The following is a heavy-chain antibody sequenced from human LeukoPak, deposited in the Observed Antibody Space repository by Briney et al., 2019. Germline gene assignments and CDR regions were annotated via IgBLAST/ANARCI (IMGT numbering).Heavy chain of an antibody. CDR1: GYTFTGYY. V-gene: IGHV1-2*02. J-gene: IGHJ5*02. D-gene: IGHD6-19*01. CDR3: ARDQWSIAVAGTDWFDP. Sequence: ASVKVSCKGSGYTFTGYYMHWVRQAPGQGLEWMGWINPNSGGTNYAQKFQGRVTMTRDTSISTAYMELSRLRSDDTAVYYCARDQWSIAVAGTDWFDPWGQGTLVTVSS. CDR2: INPNSGGT.